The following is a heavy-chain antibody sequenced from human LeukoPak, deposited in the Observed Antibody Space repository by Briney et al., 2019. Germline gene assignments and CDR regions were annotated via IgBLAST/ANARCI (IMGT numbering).Heavy chain of an antibody. CDR3: ARGRGYSYVIDAFDI. Sequence: PSETLSLTCTVTGGSISSYYWSWIRQPRGKGLEWIGYIYYSGSTNYNPSLKSRVTISVDTSKNQFSLKLSSVTAADTAVYYCARGRGYSYVIDAFDIWGQGTMVTVSS. CDR2: IYYSGST. D-gene: IGHD5-18*01. CDR1: GGSISSYY. J-gene: IGHJ3*02. V-gene: IGHV4-59*01.